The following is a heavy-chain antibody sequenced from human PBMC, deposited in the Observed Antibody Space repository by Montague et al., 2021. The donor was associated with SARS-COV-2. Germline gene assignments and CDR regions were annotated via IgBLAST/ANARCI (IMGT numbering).Heavy chain of an antibody. Sequence: SETLSLTCTVSGGSISSSSYYWGWIRQPPGKGLEWIGSIYYSGSTYYSPSLKSRVTISVDTSKNQFSLKLSSVTAADTAVYYCARRSRVVTAIWALRTSLSSWFDPWGQGTLVTVSS. J-gene: IGHJ5*02. CDR3: ARRSRVVTAIWALRTSLSSWFDP. V-gene: IGHV4-39*07. CDR2: IYYSGST. CDR1: GGSISSSSYY. D-gene: IGHD2-21*02.